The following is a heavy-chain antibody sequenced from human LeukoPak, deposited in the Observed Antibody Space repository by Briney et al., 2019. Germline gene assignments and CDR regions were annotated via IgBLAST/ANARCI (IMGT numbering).Heavy chain of an antibody. CDR3: ARGGGLDV. Sequence: GGSLTLSCAASGFTFSSYWMNWARQAPGKGLEWVDSINHNGNVNYYVDSVKGRFTISKDNAKNSLYLQMSNLRAEDTAVYFGARGGGLDVWGQGATVTVSS. V-gene: IGHV3-7*03. CDR2: INHNGNVN. J-gene: IGHJ6*02. CDR1: GFTFSSYW. D-gene: IGHD3-16*01.